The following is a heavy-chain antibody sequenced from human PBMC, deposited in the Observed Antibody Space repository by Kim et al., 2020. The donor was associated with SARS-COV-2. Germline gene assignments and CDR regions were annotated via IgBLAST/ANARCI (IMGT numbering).Heavy chain of an antibody. D-gene: IGHD3-10*01. J-gene: IGHJ5*02. Sequence: KYSQKFQGRVTITRDTSASTAYMELSSLRSEDTAVYYCARAPPARGPFDPWGQGTLVTVSS. CDR3: ARAPPARGPFDP. V-gene: IGHV1-3*01.